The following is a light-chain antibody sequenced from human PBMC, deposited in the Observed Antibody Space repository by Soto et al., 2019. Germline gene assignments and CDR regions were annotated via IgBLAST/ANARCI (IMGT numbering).Light chain of an antibody. J-gene: IGKJ1*01. CDR2: KAS. CDR3: QHYNRYSEA. CDR1: QTISSW. Sequence: IQTTQSRSVLSGSVGGRLTITCRASQTISSWLAWYQQKPGKAPKLLIYKASTLTSGVPSRFSGSGSGTEFTLTISSLQPEDFAIYYCQHYNRYSEAFGQGTKVDIK. V-gene: IGKV1-5*03.